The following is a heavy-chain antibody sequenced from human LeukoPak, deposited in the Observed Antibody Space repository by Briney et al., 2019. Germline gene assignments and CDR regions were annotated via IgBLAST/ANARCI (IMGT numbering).Heavy chain of an antibody. J-gene: IGHJ4*02. CDR2: IKSKTDGGTP. V-gene: IGHV3-15*01. D-gene: IGHD2-8*01. CDR3: TTVTDGGSDY. CDR1: GFTFTIAW. Sequence: GGSLRLSCATSGFTFTIAWMSWVRQAPGKGLEWVGRIKSKTDGGTPDYAARVKGRFTISRDDSKNTLFLQMNSLETEDTAVYYCTTVTDGGSDYWGQGTLVTVSS.